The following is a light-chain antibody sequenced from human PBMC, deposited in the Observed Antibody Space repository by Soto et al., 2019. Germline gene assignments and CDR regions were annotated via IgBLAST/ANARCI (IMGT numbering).Light chain of an antibody. J-gene: IGKJ1*01. V-gene: IGKV1-8*01. CDR1: QGISSY. CDR2: KAS. Sequence: AIRMTQSPSSLYASTGDRVTITCRASQGISSYLAWYQQKPGKAPKLVIYKASTLKSGVPSRFSGSGSGTEFTLTISSLQPDDFATYYCQHYNSYSEAFGQGTK. CDR3: QHYNSYSEA.